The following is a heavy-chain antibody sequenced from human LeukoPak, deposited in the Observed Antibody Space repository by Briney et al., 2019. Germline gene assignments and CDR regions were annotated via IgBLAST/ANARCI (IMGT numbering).Heavy chain of an antibody. CDR2: IIPIFGTA. V-gene: IGHV1-69*13. CDR1: GGTFSSYA. J-gene: IGHJ4*02. CDR3: ARESRNVGIVVVPAAFDY. D-gene: IGHD2-2*01. Sequence: ASVKVSCKASGGTFSSYAISWVRQAPGQGLEWMGGIIPIFGTANYAQKFQGRVTITADESTSTAYMELSSLRSEDTAVYYCARESRNVGIVVVPAAFDYWGQGTLVTVSS.